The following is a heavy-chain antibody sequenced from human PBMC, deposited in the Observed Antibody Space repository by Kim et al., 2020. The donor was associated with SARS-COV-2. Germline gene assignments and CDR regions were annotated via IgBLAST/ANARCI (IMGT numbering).Heavy chain of an antibody. V-gene: IGHV4-39*01. Sequence: YNPSLKRRVTISVDTSKNQFSLKLSSVTAADTAVYYCARNVEMATIRFDYWGQGTLVTVSS. CDR3: ARNVEMATIRFDY. D-gene: IGHD5-12*01. J-gene: IGHJ4*02.